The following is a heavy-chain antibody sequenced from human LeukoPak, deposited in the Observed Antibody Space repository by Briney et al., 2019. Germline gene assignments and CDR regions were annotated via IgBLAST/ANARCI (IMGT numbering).Heavy chain of an antibody. V-gene: IGHV4-39*01. CDR2: IYYNEYT. J-gene: IGHJ5*02. Sequence: SETLSLTCTVSRCSVSSSSYYWGWIRQPPGKGLEWIGSIYYNEYTYYNPSLKSRVTISVDTSKNQFSLKLSSVTAADTAVYYCARHEYSGSYYGLSWFDPWGPGTLVTVSS. CDR3: ARHEYSGSYYGLSWFDP. CDR1: RCSVSSSSYY. D-gene: IGHD1-26*01.